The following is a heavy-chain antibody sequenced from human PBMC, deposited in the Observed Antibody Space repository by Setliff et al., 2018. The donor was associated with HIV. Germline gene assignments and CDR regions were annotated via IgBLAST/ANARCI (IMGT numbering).Heavy chain of an antibody. D-gene: IGHD6-19*01. CDR3: AKERGWDNWYFDF. CDR2: MSYDGNNK. J-gene: IGHJ2*01. CDR1: RTTFSGYG. Sequence: GGSLRLSCRGFRTTFSGYGLNWVRQAPGKGLEWVAVMSYDGNNKYYADPVKGRFTISKDTSNNMLYLQLTSLRPEDTAVYYCAKERGWDNWYFDFWGRGTLVTVSS. V-gene: IGHV3-30*12.